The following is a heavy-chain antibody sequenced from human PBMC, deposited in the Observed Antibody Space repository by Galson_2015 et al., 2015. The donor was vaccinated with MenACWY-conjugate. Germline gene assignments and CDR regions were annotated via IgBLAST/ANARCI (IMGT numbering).Heavy chain of an antibody. J-gene: IGHJ6*02. CDR2: ISPIDSKT. V-gene: IGHV5-51*01. D-gene: IGHD1-26*01. CDR3: ARHPPGGRGMDV. CDR1: GYNFITYW. Sequence: QSGAEVKKPGESLKISCKASGYNFITYWIGWVPQVPGKGLEWVGLISPIDSKTRYSPAFEGRVTISADNSITTAYLQWNSLQASDTAMYYCARHPPGGRGMDVWGQGTTVTVSS.